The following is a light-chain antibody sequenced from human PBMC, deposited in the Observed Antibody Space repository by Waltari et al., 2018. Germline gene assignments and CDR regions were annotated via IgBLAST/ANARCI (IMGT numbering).Light chain of an antibody. Sequence: VLTQSPATLSLSPGESATLSCRASQSVNSYLAWYQQKPGQAPRLLIYDASNRATGIPARFSGSGSGTDFTLTISSLEHEDFAVYYCQQRKYWPPLTFGGGTKVEIK. CDR3: QQRKYWPPLT. J-gene: IGKJ4*01. CDR2: DAS. V-gene: IGKV3-11*01. CDR1: QSVNSY.